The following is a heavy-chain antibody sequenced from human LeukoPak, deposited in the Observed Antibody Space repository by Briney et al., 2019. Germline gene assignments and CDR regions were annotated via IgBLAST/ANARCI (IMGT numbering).Heavy chain of an antibody. CDR2: IYYSGST. J-gene: IGHJ4*02. D-gene: IGHD3-22*01. Sequence: SETLSLTCTVSGGSISSRSYYWGWIRQPPGKGLEWIGSIYYSGSTYYNPSLKSRVTISVDTSKNQFSLKLSSVTAADTAVYYCAGDSSYYYDSSGYYVYWGQGTLVTVSS. V-gene: IGHV4-39*01. CDR3: AGDSSYYYDSSGYYVY. CDR1: GGSISSRSYY.